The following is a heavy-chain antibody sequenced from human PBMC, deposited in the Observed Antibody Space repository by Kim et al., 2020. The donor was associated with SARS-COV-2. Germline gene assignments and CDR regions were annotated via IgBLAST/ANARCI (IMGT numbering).Heavy chain of an antibody. CDR3: AVVDTAIDAFDI. CDR2: IYYSGTT. V-gene: IGHV4-61*01. Sequence: SETLSLTCTVSGGSVSSGSHYWSWIRQPPGKGLEWIGYIYYSGTTNYNPSLKSRVTISVDTSKNQFSLKLSSVTAADTAVYYCAVVDTAIDAFDIWGQGTMVTVSS. D-gene: IGHD5-18*01. CDR1: GGSVSSGSHY. J-gene: IGHJ3*02.